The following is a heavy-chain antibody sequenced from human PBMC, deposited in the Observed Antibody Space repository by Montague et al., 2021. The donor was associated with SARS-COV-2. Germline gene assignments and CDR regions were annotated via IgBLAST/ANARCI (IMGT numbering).Heavy chain of an antibody. D-gene: IGHD3-16*02. CDR1: DDSMGGYY. Sequence: SETLSLTCNVSDDSMGGYYWSWIRQSPGRGLEWIGYLYYSGSTSINPYLRSRVRISADTSKNKVYLKMTFVTTADTAVYYCARDSGECSRTTCYRPYYYGLAVWGQGTTVTVSS. CDR3: ARDSGECSRTTCYRPYYYGLAV. V-gene: IGHV4-59*01. J-gene: IGHJ6*02. CDR2: LYYSGST.